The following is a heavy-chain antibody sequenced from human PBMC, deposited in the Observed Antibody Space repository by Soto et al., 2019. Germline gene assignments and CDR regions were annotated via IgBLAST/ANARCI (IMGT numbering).Heavy chain of an antibody. CDR2: INHSGST. Sequence: QVQLQQWGAGLLKPSETLSLTCAVYGGSFSGYYWSWIRLPPGKGLEWIGEINHSGSTNYNPSLKSRVTISVHKSKNQFSLKLRYVTAADTAVYYCARGLSCSSTSCYVSYYYYYMGVWGKGTTVTVSS. CDR1: GGSFSGYY. J-gene: IGHJ6*03. D-gene: IGHD2-2*01. CDR3: ARGLSCSSTSCYVSYYYYYMGV. V-gene: IGHV4-34*01.